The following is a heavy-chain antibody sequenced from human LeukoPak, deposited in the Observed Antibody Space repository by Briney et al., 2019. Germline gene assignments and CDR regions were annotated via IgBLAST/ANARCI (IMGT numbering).Heavy chain of an antibody. V-gene: IGHV1-8*03. CDR2: TNPNTGNT. D-gene: IGHD4-23*01. CDR3: ARVLGGGNSIHFDY. CDR1: GYTFGTYD. Sequence: ASVKVSCKASGYTFGTYDINWVRQATGQGLEWLGWTNPNTGNTGYAQKFQGRVTISSNRAITTAYLELSSLRSEDTAVYFCARVLGGGNSIHFDYWGQGTLVTVPS. J-gene: IGHJ4*02.